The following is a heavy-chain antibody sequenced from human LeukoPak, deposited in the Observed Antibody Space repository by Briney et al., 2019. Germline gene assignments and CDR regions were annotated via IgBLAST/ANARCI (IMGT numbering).Heavy chain of an antibody. CDR1: GFTFSSYW. CDR3: ARVRGDYNFDY. J-gene: IGHJ4*02. Sequence: TGGSLRLSCAASGFTFSSYWMTWVRQAPGKGLEWVANIKQGGSEKYYVDSVKGRFTISRGNAKNSLYLQMNSLRAEDTAVYYCARVRGDYNFDYWGQGTLVTVSS. CDR2: IKQGGSEK. V-gene: IGHV3-7*01. D-gene: IGHD4-17*01.